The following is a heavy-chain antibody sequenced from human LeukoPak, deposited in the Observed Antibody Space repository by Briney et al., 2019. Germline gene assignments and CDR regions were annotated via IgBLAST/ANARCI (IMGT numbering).Heavy chain of an antibody. CDR1: GLTFSSYG. V-gene: IGHV3-30*18. CDR3: AKGTGSYDRYYYYGMDV. J-gene: IGHJ6*04. D-gene: IGHD3-10*01. CDR2: ISYDGSNK. Sequence: GGSLRLSCAASGLTFSSYGMHWVRQAPGNGLEWEAVISYDGSNKYYADSVKGRFTISRDNSKNTLYLQMNSLRAEDTAVYYCAKGTGSYDRYYYYGMDVWGKGTTVTVSS.